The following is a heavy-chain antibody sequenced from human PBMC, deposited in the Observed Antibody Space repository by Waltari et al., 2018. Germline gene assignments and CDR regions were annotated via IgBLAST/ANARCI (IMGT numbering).Heavy chain of an antibody. CDR2: INHGGST. Sequence: QVQLQQWGAGLLKPSETLSLTCAVYGGSFSGYYWSWIRQPPGKGREWIGEINHGGSTNYNHSLKSRVTISVDTSKNQFSLKLSSVTAADTAVYYCARGRGKAHKGFDYWGQGTLVTVSS. J-gene: IGHJ4*02. V-gene: IGHV4-34*01. CDR1: GGSFSGYY. CDR3: ARGRGKAHKGFDY.